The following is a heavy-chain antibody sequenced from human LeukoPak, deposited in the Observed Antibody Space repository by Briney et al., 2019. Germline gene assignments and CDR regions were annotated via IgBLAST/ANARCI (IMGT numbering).Heavy chain of an antibody. Sequence: GGSLRLSCAASGFTVSSNYMSWVRQAPGKGLEWVSVIYSGGSTYYADSVKGRFTISRDNSKNTLSLQMNSLRAEDTAVYYCAKGIVVADDAFDILGQGTMVTGS. CDR3: AKGIVVADDAFDI. CDR1: GFTVSSNY. J-gene: IGHJ3*02. V-gene: IGHV3-66*01. CDR2: IYSGGST. D-gene: IGHD3-22*01.